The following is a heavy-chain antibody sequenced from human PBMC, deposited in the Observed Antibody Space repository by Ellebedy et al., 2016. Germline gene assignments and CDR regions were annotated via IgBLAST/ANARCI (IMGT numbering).Heavy chain of an antibody. V-gene: IGHV4-39*07. CDR3: ARRGFGELLDGFDI. D-gene: IGHD3-10*01. CDR2: IYYSGST. CDR1: GGSISSGGYY. J-gene: IGHJ3*02. Sequence: SETLSLTCTVSGGSISSGGYYWSWIRQPPGKGLEWIGSIYYSGSTYYNPSLKSRVTISVDTSKNQFSLKLSSVTAADTAVYYCARRGFGELLDGFDIWGQGTMVTVSS.